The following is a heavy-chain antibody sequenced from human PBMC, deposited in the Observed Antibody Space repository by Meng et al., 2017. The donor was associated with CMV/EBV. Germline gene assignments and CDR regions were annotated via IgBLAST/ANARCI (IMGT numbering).Heavy chain of an antibody. CDR3: ARDLSFGSVDY. CDR1: GGSISSGVYY. CDR2: IYYSGDT. J-gene: IGHJ4*02. V-gene: IGHV4-31*03. Sequence: TVSGGSISSGVYYWSWIRQHPGKGLEWIGYIYYSGDTYYNPSPKSRVTISADTSKNQFSLKLSSVTAADTAVYYCARDLSFGSVDYWGQGTLVTVSS. D-gene: IGHD3-10*01.